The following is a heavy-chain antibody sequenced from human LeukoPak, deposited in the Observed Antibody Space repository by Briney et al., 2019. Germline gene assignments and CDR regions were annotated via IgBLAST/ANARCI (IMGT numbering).Heavy chain of an antibody. CDR2: ISGGGGST. CDR1: GFTFSSYA. J-gene: IGHJ5*02. D-gene: IGHD6-6*01. Sequence: GGSLRLSCAASGFTFSSYAMSWVRQAPGKGLEWVSGISGGGGSTYYADSVKGRFTISRDNSKNTLYLQMNSLRAEDTAVYYCAKDYSSSLTNWFDPWGLGTLVTVSS. CDR3: AKDYSSSLTNWFDP. V-gene: IGHV3-23*01.